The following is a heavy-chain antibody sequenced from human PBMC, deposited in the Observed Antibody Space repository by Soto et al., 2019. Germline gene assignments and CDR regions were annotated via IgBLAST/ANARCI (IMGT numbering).Heavy chain of an antibody. CDR1: GGSISSYY. CDR3: ARGFHSSGWPGYNWFDP. V-gene: IGHV4-59*01. J-gene: IGHJ5*02. D-gene: IGHD6-19*01. Sequence: SETLSLTCTASGGSISSYYWSWIRQPPGKGLEWIGYIYYSGSTNYNPSLKSRVTISVDTSKNQFSLKLSSVTAADTAVYYCARGFHSSGWPGYNWFDPWGQGTLVTVSS. CDR2: IYYSGST.